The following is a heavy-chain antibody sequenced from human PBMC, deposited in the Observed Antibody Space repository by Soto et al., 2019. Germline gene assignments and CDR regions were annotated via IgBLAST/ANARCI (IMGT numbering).Heavy chain of an antibody. CDR2: IKEDGTEK. D-gene: IGHD3-10*01. Sequence: EVQLVESGGGLVQPGGSLTLSCAASGFTFNKYWMTWVRQAPGKGLEWVATIKEDGTEKYYGDSVRGRFTISRDNAENSLYLQMTGLRAEDTAVYYCVRARVDYWGQGTLDTVSS. CDR3: VRARVDY. J-gene: IGHJ4*02. CDR1: GFTFNKYW. V-gene: IGHV3-7*04.